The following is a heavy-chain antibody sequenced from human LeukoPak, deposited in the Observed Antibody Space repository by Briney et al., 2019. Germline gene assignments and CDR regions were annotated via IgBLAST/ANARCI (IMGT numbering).Heavy chain of an antibody. CDR2: IIGGSSYT. CDR1: GFTFSDYY. V-gene: IGHV3-11*06. CDR3: VLGHYGALFDN. J-gene: IGHJ4*02. Sequence: GGSLRLSCAASGFTFSDYYMTWFRQAPGKGLEWVSYIIGGSSYTNFADSVKGRFTISRDNAKNSLYLQMNSLRVEDTAVYYCVLGHYGALFDNWGQGTLVTASS. D-gene: IGHD4-17*01.